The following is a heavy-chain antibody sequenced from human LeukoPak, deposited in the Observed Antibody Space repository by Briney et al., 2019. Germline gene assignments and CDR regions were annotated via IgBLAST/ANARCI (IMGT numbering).Heavy chain of an antibody. D-gene: IGHD2-2*01. Sequence: GRSLRLSCAASGFTFSSYAMHWVRQAPGKGLEWVAVIWYDGSNKYYADSVKGRFTISRDNSKNTLYLQMNSLRAEDTAVYYCARETRRYCSSTSCFYFDYWGQGTLVTVFS. J-gene: IGHJ4*02. V-gene: IGHV3-33*08. CDR2: IWYDGSNK. CDR3: ARETRRYCSSTSCFYFDY. CDR1: GFTFSSYA.